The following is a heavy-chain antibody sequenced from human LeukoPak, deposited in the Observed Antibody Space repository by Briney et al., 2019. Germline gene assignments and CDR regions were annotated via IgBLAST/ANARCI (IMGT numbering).Heavy chain of an antibody. CDR2: ISSSSSYI. V-gene: IGHV3-21*01. CDR1: GSTFSSYS. D-gene: IGHD2-15*01. Sequence: GGSLRLSCAASGSTFSSYSMNWVRQAPGKGLEWVSSISSSSSYIYYADSVKGRFTISRDNAKNSLYLQMNSLRAEDTAVYYCAREWDCSGSSCRTRVDLWGRGTLVTVSS. J-gene: IGHJ2*01. CDR3: AREWDCSGSSCRTRVDL.